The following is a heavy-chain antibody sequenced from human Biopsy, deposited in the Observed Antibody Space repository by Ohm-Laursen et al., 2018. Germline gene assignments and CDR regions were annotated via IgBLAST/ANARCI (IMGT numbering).Heavy chain of an antibody. CDR3: ARELGNGMDV. J-gene: IGHJ6*02. V-gene: IGHV3-11*01. CDR2: ITNTGRTV. Sequence: GSLRLSCTASGFTFSSYDMNWIRQAPGKGLEWVSFITNTGRTVYADSVKGRFTISRDNADNSLHLQMKSLRAEDTAVYYCARELGNGMDVWGQGTPVTVSS. CDR1: GFTFSSYD.